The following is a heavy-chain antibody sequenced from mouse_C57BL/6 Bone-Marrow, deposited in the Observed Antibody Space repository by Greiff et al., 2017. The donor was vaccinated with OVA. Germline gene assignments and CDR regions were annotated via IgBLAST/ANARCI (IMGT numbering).Heavy chain of an antibody. Sequence: VQLQQPGAELVKPGASVTLSCKASGYTFTSYWMHWVTQRPGQGLEWIGMIHPKSGSTNYNEKFKRKATLTVDKPSSTAYMQLSSLTSEDAAVYYCARSYDGYYGVAYWGQGTLVTVSA. CDR2: IHPKSGST. CDR3: ARSYDGYYGVAY. CDR1: GYTFTSYW. D-gene: IGHD2-3*01. J-gene: IGHJ3*01. V-gene: IGHV1-64*01.